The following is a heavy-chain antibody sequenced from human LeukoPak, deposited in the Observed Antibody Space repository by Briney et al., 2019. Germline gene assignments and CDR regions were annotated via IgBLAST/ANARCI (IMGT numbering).Heavy chain of an antibody. CDR2: TYSNGRT. J-gene: IGHJ6*03. V-gene: IGHV3-53*01. Sequence: GGSLRLSCAASGFTFSNYDMSWVRQAPGKGLEWVSVTYSNGRTYYADSVKGRFTISRDISKNTLYLQMNSLRAEDTAVYYCARVLSGRGSLYDYYYYMDVWGKGTTVTISS. CDR3: ARVLSGRGSLYDYYYYMDV. D-gene: IGHD3-10*01. CDR1: GFTFSNYD.